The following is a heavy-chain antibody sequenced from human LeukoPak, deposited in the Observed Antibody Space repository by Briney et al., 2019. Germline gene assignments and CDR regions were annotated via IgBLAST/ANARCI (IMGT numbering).Heavy chain of an antibody. CDR1: GGSISSYY. CDR2: IYYSGST. Sequence: SETLSLTCTVSGGSISSYYWSWIRQPPGKGLEWIGYIYYSGSTNYNPSLKSRVTISVDTSKNQFSLKLSSVTAADTAVYYCARSQSMATDYFDYWGQGTLVTVSS. J-gene: IGHJ4*02. D-gene: IGHD2/OR15-2a*01. V-gene: IGHV4-59*01. CDR3: ARSQSMATDYFDY.